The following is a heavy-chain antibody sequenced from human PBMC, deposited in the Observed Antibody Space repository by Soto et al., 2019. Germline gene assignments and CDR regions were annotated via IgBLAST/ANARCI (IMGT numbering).Heavy chain of an antibody. D-gene: IGHD3-10*01. J-gene: IGHJ5*02. CDR2: IYYGGST. V-gene: IGHV4-30-4*01. CDR1: GGSISSGDYY. Sequence: TLSLTCSVSGGSISSGDYYWSWIRQPPGKGLEWIAYIYYGGSTYYNPSLKSRITISLDTSKNQFSLNLSSVTVADTAVYYCDRVPSIRGVNYFDPWGQGTLVTVSS. CDR3: DRVPSIRGVNYFDP.